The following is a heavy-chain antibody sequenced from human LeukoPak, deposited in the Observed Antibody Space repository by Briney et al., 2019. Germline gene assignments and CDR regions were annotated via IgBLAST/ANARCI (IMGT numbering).Heavy chain of an antibody. Sequence: GGSLRLSCAPSGLSFSSYTIHWVRQAPGKGLEWVSSISSTSGYIHYADSVKGRFSISRDNAKNLVHLEMDILRAEDTAVYYCAKAHSNYEYYFDYWGQGTLVTVSS. CDR1: GLSFSSYT. J-gene: IGHJ4*02. CDR2: ISSTSGYI. D-gene: IGHD4-4*01. CDR3: AKAHSNYEYYFDY. V-gene: IGHV3-21*04.